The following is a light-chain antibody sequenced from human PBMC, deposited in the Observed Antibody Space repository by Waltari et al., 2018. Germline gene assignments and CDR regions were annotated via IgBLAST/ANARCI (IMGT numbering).Light chain of an antibody. CDR3: SSYTSNRLYV. Sequence: QSALTQPASVSGSPGQSITISCTGTSTDVGAYNYFSLYQQHPGKAPKLIIYDVSNRPSGVSNRFSGSKSGNTASLTISGLQGEDEAVYHCSSYTSNRLYVFGTGTTLTVL. CDR2: DVS. CDR1: STDVGAYNY. V-gene: IGLV2-14*01. J-gene: IGLJ1*01.